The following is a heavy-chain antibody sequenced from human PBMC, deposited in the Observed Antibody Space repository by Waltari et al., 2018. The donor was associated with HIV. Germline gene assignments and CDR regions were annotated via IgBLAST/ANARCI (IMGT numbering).Heavy chain of an antibody. J-gene: IGHJ4*02. CDR2: IDNAGST. CDR1: GFTASSSF. Sequence: EVQLVESGGGLIKPGGSLSISCAATGFTASSSFLSWVRQAPGKGLEWVSVIDNAGSTYDAESVRGRFTISRDTSKNTVSLKMKSLRADDTAVYYCERVYSYGYFDYWGQGTLVTVSS. CDR3: ERVYSYGYFDY. D-gene: IGHD5-18*01. V-gene: IGHV3-53*01.